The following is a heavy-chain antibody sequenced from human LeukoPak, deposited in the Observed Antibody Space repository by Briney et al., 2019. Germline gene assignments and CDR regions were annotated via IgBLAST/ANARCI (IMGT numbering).Heavy chain of an antibody. D-gene: IGHD5-12*01. V-gene: IGHV4-59*12. Sequence: SETLSLTCTVSGGSIGNYHWTWIRQPPGKGLEWIGYIYYSGSTNYNPSLESRVTISVDTSKNQYSLSLNSVTAADTAVYYCAREHNRGYSGYAFDYWGQGTLVTVSS. J-gene: IGHJ4*02. CDR1: GGSIGNYH. CDR2: IYYSGST. CDR3: AREHNRGYSGYAFDY.